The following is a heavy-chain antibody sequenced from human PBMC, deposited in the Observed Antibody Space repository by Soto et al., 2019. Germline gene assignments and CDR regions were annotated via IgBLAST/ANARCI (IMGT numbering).Heavy chain of an antibody. V-gene: IGHV3-48*02. Sequence: EVQLVESGGGLVQPGGSLRLSCAASGFTFSSYSMNWVRQAPGKGLEWVSYISSSSSTIYYADSVKGRFTISRDNAKNSLYLQMNSLRDEDTAVYYCASWGEVVDLEAFDIWAQGTMVTVSS. J-gene: IGHJ3*02. CDR1: GFTFSSYS. CDR3: ASWGEVVDLEAFDI. CDR2: ISSSSSTI. D-gene: IGHD3-22*01.